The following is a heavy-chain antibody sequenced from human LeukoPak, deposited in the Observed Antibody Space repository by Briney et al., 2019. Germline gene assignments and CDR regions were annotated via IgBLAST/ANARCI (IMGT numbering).Heavy chain of an antibody. D-gene: IGHD1-1*01. V-gene: IGHV3-48*02. Sequence: VGALRLSCTASGFTFTTYSMNWVRQAPGKGLEGVSYISSISSNIYYADSVKGRFTISQDNAKHSLYLQMNSLRDEDTAVYYCARDGDGIYWGQGTLVTVST. CDR2: ISSISSNI. CDR3: ARDGDGIY. CDR1: GFTFTTYS. J-gene: IGHJ4*02.